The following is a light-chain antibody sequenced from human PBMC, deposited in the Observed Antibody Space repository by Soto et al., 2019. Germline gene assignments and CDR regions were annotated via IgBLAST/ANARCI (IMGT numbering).Light chain of an antibody. CDR1: QSVSSSY. CDR3: QQYDSSTIT. Sequence: EIVFTQSPGTLSLSPGERATLSCRASQSVSSSYLAWYQQKPGQAPSLLIYGASRRATGIPERFSGSGAGTECTRTISRLEPEDFEVYYCQQYDSSTITFGQGTRLEIK. V-gene: IGKV3-20*01. J-gene: IGKJ5*01. CDR2: GAS.